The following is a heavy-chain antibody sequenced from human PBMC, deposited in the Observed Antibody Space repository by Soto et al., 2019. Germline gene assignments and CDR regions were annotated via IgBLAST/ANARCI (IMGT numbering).Heavy chain of an antibody. V-gene: IGHV1-69*06. CDR2: IIPIFGTA. CDR1: GGTFSSYA. CDR3: ARYYYGSGSYYQGGMDV. J-gene: IGHJ6*02. Sequence: QVQLVQSGAEVKKPGSSVKVSCKASGGTFSSYAISWVRQAPGQGLEWMGGIIPIFGTANYAKKFQGRVTITADKSTSTAYMELSSLRSEDTAVYYCARYYYGSGSYYQGGMDVWGQGTTVTVSS. D-gene: IGHD3-10*01.